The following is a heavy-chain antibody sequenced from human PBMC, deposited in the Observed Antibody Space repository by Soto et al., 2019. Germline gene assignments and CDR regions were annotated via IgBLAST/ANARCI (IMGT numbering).Heavy chain of an antibody. CDR3: GRGVWYIDY. CDR1: GGSMNSHY. Sequence: PSETQSLTCPVSGGSMNSHYWSWYRQPPGKGLEWIGYIYYSGSTDYNPSLKSRVTMSVDTSKNQFSLKLTSVSAADSGGYYCGRGVWYIDYWGQGIMVTVSS. J-gene: IGHJ4*02. CDR2: IYYSGST. V-gene: IGHV4-59*11.